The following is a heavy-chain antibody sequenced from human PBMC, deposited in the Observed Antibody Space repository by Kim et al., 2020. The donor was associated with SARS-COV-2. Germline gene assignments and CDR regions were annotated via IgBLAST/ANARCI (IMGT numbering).Heavy chain of an antibody. D-gene: IGHD6-13*01. CDR3: ARAGSSPPKFDS. Sequence: SETLSLTCAVSGGSFGRYSWSWIRQPPGKGLEWIGETSPSGSTNYNPSLNGRITMSADTSKNQFSLKLTSVTAADTAVYYCARAGSSPPKFDSWGQGTLVTVS. J-gene: IGHJ4*02. CDR2: TSPSGST. CDR1: GGSFGRYS. V-gene: IGHV4-34*01.